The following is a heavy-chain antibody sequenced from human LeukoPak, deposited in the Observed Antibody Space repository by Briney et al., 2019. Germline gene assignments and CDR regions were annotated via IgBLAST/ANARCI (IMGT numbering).Heavy chain of an antibody. V-gene: IGHV5-51*01. CDR3: ACRDLTSAWSYP. CDR2: IYPGDSRT. J-gene: IGHJ5*02. D-gene: IGHD2-2*01. CDR1: GYSFRSYW. Sequence: GESLQISCKGTGYSFRSYWIGWVRQMPGKGMEWMGVIYPGDSRTRYNPSLQGQVTISVDKSINTAYLEWVSLKASDTAMYYCACRDLTSAWSYPWGQGTLVTVSS.